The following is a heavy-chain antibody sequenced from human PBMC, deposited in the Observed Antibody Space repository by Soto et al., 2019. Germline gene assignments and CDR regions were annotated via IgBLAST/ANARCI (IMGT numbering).Heavy chain of an antibody. V-gene: IGHV1-2*02. J-gene: IGHJ6*02. Sequence: QVQLVQSGAEVKKPGASVKVSCKASVYTFTGYYMHWVRQAPAQGLEWMGWINPNSGGTNYAQKFQGRVTMTRDTSISTAYMELSRLRSEDTAVYYCAPLSFGWGCSCGSCYYSEYGMEVWGQGTTVSVCS. D-gene: IGHD2-15*01. CDR1: VYTFTGYY. CDR3: APLSFGWGCSCGSCYYSEYGMEV. CDR2: INPNSGGT.